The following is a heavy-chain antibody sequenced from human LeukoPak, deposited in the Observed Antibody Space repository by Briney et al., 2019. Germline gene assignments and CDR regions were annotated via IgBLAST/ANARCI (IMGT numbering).Heavy chain of an antibody. Sequence: GGSLTLSCAASGFTFSSYAMSWVRQAPGKGLEWVSVISGSDSSTYYADSVKGRFTISRDNSKNTLYLQMNSLRAEDTAIYYCAKDRRVGCSTTTCYLFDSWGQGTLVTVSS. V-gene: IGHV3-23*01. CDR1: GFTFSSYA. CDR3: AKDRRVGCSTTTCYLFDS. D-gene: IGHD2-2*01. CDR2: ISGSDSST. J-gene: IGHJ4*02.